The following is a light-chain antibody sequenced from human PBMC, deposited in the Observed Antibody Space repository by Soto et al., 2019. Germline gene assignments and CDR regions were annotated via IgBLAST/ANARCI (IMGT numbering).Light chain of an antibody. J-gene: IGKJ5*01. CDR2: EVS. V-gene: IGKV2D-29*02. CDR3: VQSTQLPPT. CDR1: QSLLHITGETF. Sequence: DVVMTQTPLSLSVAPGQPASISCKSSQSLLHITGETFLFWYLQKPGQSPQLLIYEVSTRVSGVPDRFSGSGSGTDFTLEISLVQTDDVGIYYCVQSTQLPPTFGQGTRLGIE.